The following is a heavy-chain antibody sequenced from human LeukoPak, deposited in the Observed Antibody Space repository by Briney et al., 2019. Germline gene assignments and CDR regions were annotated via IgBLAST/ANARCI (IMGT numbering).Heavy chain of an antibody. CDR1: GFTFSSYW. Sequence: GGSLRLSCAASGFTFSSYWMHWVRQAPGKGLVWVSRINSDGSSTTYADSVKGRFTISRDNARNTLYLQMNSLRAEDTAVYYCARDSTRNYDAFDIWGQGTMVTVSS. CDR2: INSDGSST. J-gene: IGHJ3*02. D-gene: IGHD1-14*01. CDR3: ARDSTRNYDAFDI. V-gene: IGHV3-74*01.